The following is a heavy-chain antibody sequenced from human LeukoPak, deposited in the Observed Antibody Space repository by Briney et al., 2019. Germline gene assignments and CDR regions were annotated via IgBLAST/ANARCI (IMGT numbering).Heavy chain of an antibody. V-gene: IGHV4-61*02. CDR2: IYNTGSA. J-gene: IGHJ4*02. CDR3: ARERSSRSSPFEY. Sequence: SETLSLTCTVSGDSISGSTNYWTWIRQPAGKGLEWIGRIYNTGSAKYNPSLKSRVSMSVDTSKNQFVLNLNSVTAADTAVYYCARERSSRSSPFEYWGQGTLVTVSS. CDR1: GDSISGSTNY. D-gene: IGHD6-6*01.